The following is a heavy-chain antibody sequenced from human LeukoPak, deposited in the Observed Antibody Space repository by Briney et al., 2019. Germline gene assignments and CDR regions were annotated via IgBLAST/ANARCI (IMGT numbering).Heavy chain of an antibody. V-gene: IGHV4-4*02. CDR2: IYHSGST. J-gene: IGHJ4*02. CDR3: AGTYVWGSYWALDY. D-gene: IGHD3-16*01. Sequence: SETLSLTCAVSGGSISSSNWWSWVRQPPGKGLEWIGEIYHSGSTNYNPSLKSRVTISVDTSKNQFSLKLSSVTAADTAVYYCAGTYVWGSYWALDYWGQGTLVTVSS. CDR1: GGSISSSNW.